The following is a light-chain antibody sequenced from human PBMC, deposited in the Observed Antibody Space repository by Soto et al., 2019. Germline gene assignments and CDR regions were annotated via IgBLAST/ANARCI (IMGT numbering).Light chain of an antibody. Sequence: EIVLTQSPVTLSLSPGERATLSCMASQSVSSGYFAWYQQKPGQAPRLLIYAASSRAAGIPDRFSGSGSGTDVSLTISRLEPEDFAVYYCHQYASSRTFGPGTKVE. V-gene: IGKV3-20*01. J-gene: IGKJ1*01. CDR2: AAS. CDR1: QSVSSGY. CDR3: HQYASSRT.